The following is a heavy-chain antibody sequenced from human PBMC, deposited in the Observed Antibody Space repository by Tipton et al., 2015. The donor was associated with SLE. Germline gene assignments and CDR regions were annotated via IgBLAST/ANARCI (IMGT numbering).Heavy chain of an antibody. CDR2: IYSGGST. Sequence: GSLRLSCAASGFTFSSYAMSWVRQAPGRGLEGVSVIYSGGSTYYADSVKGRFTISRDNSKNTLYLQMNSLRAEDTAVYYCASGGGGSYLVFDYWGQGTTVTVSS. CDR3: ASGGGGSYLVFDY. CDR1: GFTFSSYA. J-gene: IGHJ4*03. D-gene: IGHD2-15*01. V-gene: IGHV3-66*02.